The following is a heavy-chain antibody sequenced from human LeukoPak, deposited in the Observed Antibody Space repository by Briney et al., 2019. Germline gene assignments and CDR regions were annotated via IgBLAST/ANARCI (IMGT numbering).Heavy chain of an antibody. V-gene: IGHV3-48*01. J-gene: IGHJ4*02. CDR2: ISSSTSTI. CDR1: GFTFSSYS. CDR3: ARAQTN. D-gene: IGHD4-11*01. Sequence: GGSPRLSCAASGFTFSSYSMNWVRQAPGEGLEWVSYISSSTSTIYYADSVKGRFTISRDNAKNSLYLQMNSLRAEDTAVYYCARAQTNWGQGTLVTVSS.